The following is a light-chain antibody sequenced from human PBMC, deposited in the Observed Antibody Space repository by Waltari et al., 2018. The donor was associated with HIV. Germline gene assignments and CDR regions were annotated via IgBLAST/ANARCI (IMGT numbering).Light chain of an antibody. J-gene: IGKJ4*01. CDR2: STS. Sequence: DIQMTQSPSSLSASVGDTVALTCRANQVIKNFLAWFQQQPGKVPRSLIYSTSTLQSGVPSKFGGSGSGTNFTLTISNLQPEDVATYYCQQYFSYPRTFGGGTKVEIK. CDR3: QQYFSYPRT. V-gene: IGKV1-16*02. CDR1: QVIKNF.